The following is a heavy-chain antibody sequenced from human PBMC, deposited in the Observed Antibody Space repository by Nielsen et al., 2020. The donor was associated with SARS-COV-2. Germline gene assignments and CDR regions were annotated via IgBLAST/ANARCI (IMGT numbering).Heavy chain of an antibody. V-gene: IGHV3-48*01. CDR3: AITHQDLIGYSYGQDAFDI. Sequence: GGSLRLSCVASGFTFSTYSMTWVRQAPGKGLEWVSYISTTSRDISYADSVKGRFTISRDNSKNTLYLQMNSLRAEDTAAYYCAITHQDLIGYSYGQDAFDIWGQGTMVTVSS. CDR1: GFTFSTYS. J-gene: IGHJ3*02. D-gene: IGHD5-18*01. CDR2: ISTTSRDI.